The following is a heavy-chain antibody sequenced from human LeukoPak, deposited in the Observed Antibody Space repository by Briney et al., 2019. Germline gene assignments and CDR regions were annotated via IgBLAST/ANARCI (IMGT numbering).Heavy chain of an antibody. CDR1: GGSFSGYY. Sequence: SETLSLTCAVYGGSFSGYYWSWIRQPPGKGLEWIGRIYTSGSTNYNPSLKSRVTMSVDTSKNQFSLKLSSVTAADTAVYYCARQKGGPYSSSYYFDYWGQGTLVTVSS. CDR2: IYTSGST. CDR3: ARQKGGPYSSSYYFDY. J-gene: IGHJ4*02. D-gene: IGHD6-13*01. V-gene: IGHV4-59*10.